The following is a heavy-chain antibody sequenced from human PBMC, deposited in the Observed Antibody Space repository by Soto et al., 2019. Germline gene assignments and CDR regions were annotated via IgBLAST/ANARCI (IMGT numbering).Heavy chain of an antibody. D-gene: IGHD6-6*01. CDR3: ARRRAVVAARPYYYYAMDV. J-gene: IGHJ6*02. CDR2: MKPNSGDT. CDR1: GYTFTSYD. Sequence: ASVKVSCKTSGYTFTSYDVNWVRQAPGQGLEWMGWMKPNSGDTGYAPKFQGRVNMTRNTSTGTAYMELSSPISEDTAGYYCARRRAVVAARPYYYYAMDVWGQGTTVTVSS. V-gene: IGHV1-8*01.